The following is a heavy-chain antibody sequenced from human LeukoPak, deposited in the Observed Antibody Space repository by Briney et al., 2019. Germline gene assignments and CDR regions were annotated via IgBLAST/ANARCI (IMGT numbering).Heavy chain of an antibody. Sequence: ASVKVSCKASGGTFSSYAISWVRQAPGQGLEWMGRIIPILGIANYAQKFQGRVTITADKSTSTAYMELSSLRSEDTAVYYCARAETNCDFWSGYYGRWFDPWGQGTLVTVSS. CDR3: ARAETNCDFWSGYYGRWFDP. J-gene: IGHJ5*02. CDR2: IIPILGIA. CDR1: GGTFSSYA. D-gene: IGHD3-3*01. V-gene: IGHV1-69*04.